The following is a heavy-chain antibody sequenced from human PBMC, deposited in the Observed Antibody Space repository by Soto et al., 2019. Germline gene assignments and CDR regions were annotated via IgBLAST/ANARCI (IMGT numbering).Heavy chain of an antibody. J-gene: IGHJ4*02. CDR2: IRSKANNYAT. Sequence: EVQLVESGGGLVQPGGSLKLSCAASGFTFSGSAIHWVRQASGKGLEWVGRIRSKANNYATEYAASVKGRFTISREDSKDTAYLQMSSRQTDDTAVYYCTATTVTTGFDYWGQGTLVTVSS. CDR3: TATTVTTGFDY. D-gene: IGHD4-17*01. V-gene: IGHV3-73*01. CDR1: GFTFSGSA.